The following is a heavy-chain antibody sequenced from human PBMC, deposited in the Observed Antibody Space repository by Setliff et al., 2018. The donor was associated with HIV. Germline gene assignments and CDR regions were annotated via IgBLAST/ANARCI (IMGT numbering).Heavy chain of an antibody. V-gene: IGHV4-39*07. D-gene: IGHD3-10*01. CDR3: VREGAGSGSYYLDF. J-gene: IGHJ4*02. CDR1: GDSVSGPNYN. CDR2: ISFRGST. Sequence: SETLSLTCAVSGDSVSGPNYNWGWIRQPPGKGLEWIGTISFRGSTSYNPSLKSRVTMSIDRSKKQFSLNLSSVTAADTALYFCVREGAGSGSYYLDFWGQGILVTVS.